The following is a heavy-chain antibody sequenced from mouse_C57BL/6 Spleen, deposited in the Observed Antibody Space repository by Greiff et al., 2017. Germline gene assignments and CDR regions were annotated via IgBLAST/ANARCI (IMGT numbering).Heavy chain of an antibody. V-gene: IGHV1-82*01. D-gene: IGHD2-3*01. CDR3: ALGMAHY. J-gene: IGHJ2*01. Sequence: VQLQQSGPELVKPGASVKISCKASGYAFSSSWMNWVKQRPGKGLEWIGRIYPGDGDTNSNGKFKGKATLTADKSSSTAYMQLSSLTSEDSAVYFCALGMAHYWGQGTTLTVSS. CDR2: IYPGDGDT. CDR1: GYAFSSSW.